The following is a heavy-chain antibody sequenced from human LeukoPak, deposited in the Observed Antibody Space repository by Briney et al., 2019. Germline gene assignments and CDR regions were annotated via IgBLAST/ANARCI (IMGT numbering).Heavy chain of an antibody. CDR1: GGSFSGYY. D-gene: IGHD6-13*01. V-gene: IGHV4-34*01. CDR2: ISHSGST. J-gene: IGHJ4*02. CDR3: ARSKSWYVDY. Sequence: PSETLSLTCAVYGGSFSGYYWSWIRQPPGKGQEWIGDISHSGSTNYNPSLKRRVTISVDTSKNQFSLKRSSVTAADTAVYYCARSKSWYVDYWGQGTLVTVSS.